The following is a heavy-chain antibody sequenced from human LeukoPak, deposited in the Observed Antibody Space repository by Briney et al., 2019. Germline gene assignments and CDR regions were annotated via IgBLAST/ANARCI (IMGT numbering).Heavy chain of an antibody. CDR3: ARSRYFDRGYYYYYGMDV. J-gene: IGHJ6*04. D-gene: IGHD3-9*01. CDR1: GGTFSSYA. CDR2: IIPIFGTA. V-gene: IGHV1-69*13. Sequence: GASVKVSCKASGGTFSSYAISWVRQAPGQGLEWMGGIIPIFGTANYAQKFQGRVTITVDESTSTAYMELSSLRSEDTAVYYCARSRYFDRGYYYYYGMDVWGKGTTVTVSS.